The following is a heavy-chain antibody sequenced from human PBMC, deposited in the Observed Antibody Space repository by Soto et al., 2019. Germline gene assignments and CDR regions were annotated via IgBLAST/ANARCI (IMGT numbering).Heavy chain of an antibody. CDR3: ARLKYYDILTGSGGVKQGESNYYYGMDV. Sequence: SETLSLTCTVSGGSISSYYWSWIRQPPGKGLEWIGYIYYSGSTNYNPSLKSRVTISVDTSKNQFSLKLSSVTAADTAVYYCARLKYYDILTGSGGVKQGESNYYYGMDVWGQGTTVTVSS. CDR1: GGSISSYY. CDR2: IYYSGST. V-gene: IGHV4-59*01. J-gene: IGHJ6*02. D-gene: IGHD3-9*01.